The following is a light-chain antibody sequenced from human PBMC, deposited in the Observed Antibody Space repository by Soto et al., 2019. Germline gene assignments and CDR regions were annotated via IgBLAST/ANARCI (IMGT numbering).Light chain of an antibody. CDR1: QSVKNN. CDR3: QQSNHWVT. Sequence: EIVMTQSPATLSVSPGERATLSCRASQSVKNNLAWYQQKPGQGPRLLIYGASTRATGVPARFSGGGSGTEFSLSIRSLQSEDFAVYYCQQSNHWVTFGAGNKVEIK. CDR2: GAS. V-gene: IGKV3-15*01. J-gene: IGKJ4*01.